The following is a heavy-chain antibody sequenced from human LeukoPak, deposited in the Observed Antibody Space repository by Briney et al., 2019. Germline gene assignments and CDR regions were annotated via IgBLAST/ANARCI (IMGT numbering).Heavy chain of an antibody. D-gene: IGHD3-22*01. V-gene: IGHV3-21*01. J-gene: IGHJ4*02. Sequence: PGGSLRLSCAASGFTVSSNYMNWVRQAPGKGLEWVSSISSSSSYIYYADSVKGRFTISRDNAKNSLYLQMNSLRAEDTAVYYCAREGITYYYDSSGYYLDYWGQGTLVTVSS. CDR3: AREGITYYYDSSGYYLDY. CDR2: ISSSSSYI. CDR1: GFTVSSNY.